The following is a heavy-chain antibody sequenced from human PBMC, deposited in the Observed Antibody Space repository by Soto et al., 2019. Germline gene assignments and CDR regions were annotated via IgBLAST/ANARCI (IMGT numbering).Heavy chain of an antibody. CDR3: ARDRYGDPLWGQDDFDY. J-gene: IGHJ4*02. CDR1: GFICSSYD. Sequence: PGGSLRLSCAVSGFICSSYDMSWVRQAPGKGLEGVSTILVGGSTHYEDAVKGRFTISRDNSKNTLYLQMNSLRAEDTAVYYCARDRYGDPLWGQDDFDYWGQGTLVTVS. CDR2: ILVGGST. V-gene: IGHV3-23*01. D-gene: IGHD4-17*01.